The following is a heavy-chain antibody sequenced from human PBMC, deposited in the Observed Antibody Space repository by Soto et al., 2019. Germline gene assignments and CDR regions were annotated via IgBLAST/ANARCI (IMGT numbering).Heavy chain of an antibody. CDR3: ARRGAPPYYYYGLDV. Sequence: QVQLVQSGPEVKKPGASVKVSCKASGYTFSNYGITWVRQAPGQGLEWMGWINAYNGETNYAQKLQGRVTKTTATSTSTAYMELKSLKSDDTAVYYCARRGAPPYYYYGLDVWGQGTTVTVSS. D-gene: IGHD3-16*01. CDR1: GYTFSNYG. CDR2: INAYNGET. V-gene: IGHV1-18*01. J-gene: IGHJ6*02.